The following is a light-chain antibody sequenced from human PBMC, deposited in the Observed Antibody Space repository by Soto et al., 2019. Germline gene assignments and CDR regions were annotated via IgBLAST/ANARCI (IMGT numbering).Light chain of an antibody. CDR2: DAS. J-gene: IGKJ1*01. Sequence: EIVLTQSPGTLSLSPGERATLSCRASQSVSNNYLAWYQQKPGQAPRLLIYDASSRAPGIPDRFSGSGSGTDFTLTISRLEPEDFAVYYCQQYGSSGTFGQGTKVDIK. V-gene: IGKV3-20*01. CDR1: QSVSNNY. CDR3: QQYGSSGT.